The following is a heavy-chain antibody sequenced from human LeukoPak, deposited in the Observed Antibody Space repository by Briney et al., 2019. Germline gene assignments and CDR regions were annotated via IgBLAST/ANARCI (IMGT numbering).Heavy chain of an antibody. CDR2: IYYSGST. Sequence: SETLSLTCAVYGGSISSSSYYWGWIRQPPGKGLEWMGSIYYSGSTYYNPSLKSRVTISVDTSKNQFSLKLSSVTAADTAVYYCARVKGDSSGYYRSSGAFDIWGQGTMVTVSS. V-gene: IGHV4-39*07. CDR3: ARVKGDSSGYYRSSGAFDI. CDR1: GGSISSSSYY. J-gene: IGHJ3*02. D-gene: IGHD3-22*01.